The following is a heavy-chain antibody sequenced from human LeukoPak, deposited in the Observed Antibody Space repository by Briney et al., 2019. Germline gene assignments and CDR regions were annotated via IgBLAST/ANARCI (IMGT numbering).Heavy chain of an antibody. D-gene: IGHD3-3*01. CDR1: GFTFSSYG. CDR2: IWYDGSNK. V-gene: IGHV3-33*06. J-gene: IGHJ3*02. Sequence: GGSLRLSCAASGFTFSSYGMRWVRQAPGKGLEWVAVIWYDGSNKYYADSVKGRFTISRDNSKNTLYLQMNSLRAEDTAVYYCAKDLGITIFGVAPDDAFDIWGQGTMVTVSS. CDR3: AKDLGITIFGVAPDDAFDI.